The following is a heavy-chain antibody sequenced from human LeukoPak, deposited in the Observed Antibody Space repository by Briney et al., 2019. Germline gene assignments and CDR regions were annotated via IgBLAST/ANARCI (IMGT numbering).Heavy chain of an antibody. Sequence: GGSLRLSCAASGFTFGRYGMSWVRQAPGKGLEWVSAVSGSGGSTYYADSVKGLFTISRDNSKNSLYLQMNSLRAEDTAVYYSAKRMTRGVNHAAFEHWGKGTMVTVSS. CDR1: GFTFGRYG. CDR3: AKRMTRGVNHAAFEH. J-gene: IGHJ3*01. D-gene: IGHD3-10*01. CDR2: VSGSGGST. V-gene: IGHV3-23*01.